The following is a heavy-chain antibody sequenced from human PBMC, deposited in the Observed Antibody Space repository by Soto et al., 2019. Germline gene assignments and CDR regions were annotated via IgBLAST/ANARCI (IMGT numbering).Heavy chain of an antibody. CDR1: GFTFSSYA. CDR2: ISGSGGST. V-gene: IGHV3-23*01. CDR3: AKSRGASFLDAY. J-gene: IGHJ4*02. Sequence: PGGSLRLSCAAPGFTFSSYAMSWVRQAPGKGLEWVSAISGSGGSTYYADSVKGRFTISRDNSKNTLYLQMNSLRAEDTAVYYWAKSRGASFLDAYWGQGTLATVSS. D-gene: IGHD3-3*01.